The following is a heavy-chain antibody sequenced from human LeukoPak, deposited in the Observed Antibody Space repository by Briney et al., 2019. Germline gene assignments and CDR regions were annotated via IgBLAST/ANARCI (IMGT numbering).Heavy chain of an antibody. CDR2: IYYSGST. CDR1: GGSISGSSYY. CDR3: ARAVEMATNTFDY. D-gene: IGHD5-24*01. Sequence: PSETLSLTCTVSGGSISGSSYYWGWIRQPPGKGLEWIGSIYYSGSTYYNPSLKSRVTISVDTSKNQFSLKLSSVTAADTAVYYCARAVEMATNTFDYWGQGTLVTVSS. J-gene: IGHJ4*02. V-gene: IGHV4-39*01.